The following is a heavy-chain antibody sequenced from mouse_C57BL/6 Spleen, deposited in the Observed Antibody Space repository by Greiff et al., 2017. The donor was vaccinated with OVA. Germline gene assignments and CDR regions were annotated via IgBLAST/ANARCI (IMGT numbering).Heavy chain of an antibody. CDR1: GYTFTSYW. Sequence: QVQLQQPGAELVRPGSSVKLSCKASGYTFTSYWMDWVKQRPGQGLEWIGNIYPSDSETHYNQKFKDKATLTVDKSSSTAYMQLSSLTSEDSAVYYCARSGDSSGWGFAYWGQGTLVTVSA. CDR3: ARSGDSSGWGFAY. V-gene: IGHV1-61*01. CDR2: IYPSDSET. J-gene: IGHJ3*01. D-gene: IGHD3-2*02.